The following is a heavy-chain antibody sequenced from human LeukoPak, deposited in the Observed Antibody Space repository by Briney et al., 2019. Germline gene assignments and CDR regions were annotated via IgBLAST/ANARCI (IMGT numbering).Heavy chain of an antibody. D-gene: IGHD1-1*01. CDR1: GYSFTSYW. V-gene: IGHV5-51*01. Sequence: GESLKISCKGSGYSFTSYWIGWVRQMPGKGLEWMGIIYPGDSDTRYSPSFQGQVTISADKSISTAYLQWSSLKASDTAMYYCARLQKGWNDYDYYYGMDVWGKGTTVTVSS. J-gene: IGHJ6*04. CDR2: IYPGDSDT. CDR3: ARLQKGWNDYDYYYGMDV.